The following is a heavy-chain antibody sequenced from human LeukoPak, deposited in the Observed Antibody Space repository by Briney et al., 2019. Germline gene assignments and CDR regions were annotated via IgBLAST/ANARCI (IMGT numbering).Heavy chain of an antibody. CDR1: GFTFSSYG. J-gene: IGHJ6*02. CDR3: AKDLGAYGTRGSGMDV. D-gene: IGHD5-12*01. Sequence: GGSLRLSCAAPGFTFSSYGMHWVRQAPGKGLEWVAVMTYEGSNKFYADSVKGRFSISRDNAKNTLYLQLNSLRAEETAVYYCAKDLGAYGTRGSGMDVWGQGTTVTVSS. CDR2: MTYEGSNK. V-gene: IGHV3-30*18.